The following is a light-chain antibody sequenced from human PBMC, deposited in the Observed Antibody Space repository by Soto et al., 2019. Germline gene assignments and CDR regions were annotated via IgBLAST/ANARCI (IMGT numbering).Light chain of an antibody. CDR2: DAS. J-gene: IGKJ4*01. CDR1: QSISTW. CDR3: QQLNTYPLT. V-gene: IGKV1-5*01. Sequence: DIQITQSPSTVSASVGDGVTITCRASQSISTWLAWYQQKPGKAPNLLIYDASTLESGGPSGFSGSGSGTEFTLTISSLQPEDFATYYCQQLNTYPLTFGGGTKVDIK.